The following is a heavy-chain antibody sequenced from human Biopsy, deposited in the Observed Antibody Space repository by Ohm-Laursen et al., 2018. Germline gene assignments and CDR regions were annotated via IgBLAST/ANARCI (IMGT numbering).Heavy chain of an antibody. D-gene: IGHD3-22*01. CDR3: ARDVRPVTMIAEGDFDY. V-gene: IGHV3-43D*03. J-gene: IGHJ4*02. CDR1: GFMFGDYV. CDR2: ISWDGYNT. Sequence: SLRLSCAASGFMFGDYVMYWVRQAPGKGPEWVSLISWDGYNTYYADSVKGRFTVSRDNARDSLYLQMNSLRAEDTAVYYCARDVRPVTMIAEGDFDYWGQGSLVTVS.